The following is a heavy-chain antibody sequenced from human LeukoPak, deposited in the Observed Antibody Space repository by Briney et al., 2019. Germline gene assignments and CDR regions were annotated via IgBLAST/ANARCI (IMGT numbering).Heavy chain of an antibody. CDR1: GFTVSGNY. V-gene: IGHV3-21*01. Sequence: GGSLRLSCAASGFTVSGNYMSWVRQAPGKGLEWVSSISSSSSYIYYADSVKGRFTISRDNAKNSLYLQMNSLRAEDTAVYYCARDLPPPYYDFWSGYNYYYYGMDVWGQGTTVTVSS. J-gene: IGHJ6*02. CDR2: ISSSSSYI. CDR3: ARDLPPPYYDFWSGYNYYYYGMDV. D-gene: IGHD3-3*01.